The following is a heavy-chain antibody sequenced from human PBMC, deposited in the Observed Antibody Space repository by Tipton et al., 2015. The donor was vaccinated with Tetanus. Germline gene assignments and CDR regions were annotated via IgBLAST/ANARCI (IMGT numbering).Heavy chain of an antibody. CDR1: GGSMSSHY. V-gene: IGHV4-59*11. CDR2: IYYSGGT. Sequence: TLSLTCSVSGGSMSSHYWSWIRQPPGKGLEWIGYIYYSGGTKYNPSLKSRVTISVDTSKKQLSLKLSSVTAADTAVYYCARHAGAGATIWGTDYWGQGTLVTVSS. J-gene: IGHJ4*02. D-gene: IGHD3-9*01. CDR3: ARHAGAGATIWGTDY.